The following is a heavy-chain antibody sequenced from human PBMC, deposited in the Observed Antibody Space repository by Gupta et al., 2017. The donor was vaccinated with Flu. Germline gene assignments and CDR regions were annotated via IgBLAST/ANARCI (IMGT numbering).Heavy chain of an antibody. CDR2: INAGNGNT. V-gene: IGHV1-3*01. CDR3: ARDRPPIVGANNWFDP. D-gene: IGHD1-26*01. CDR1: GYTFTSYA. Sequence: QVQLVQSGAEVKKPGASVKVSCKASGYTFTSYAMHWVRQAPGQRLEWMGWINAGNGNTKYSQKFQGRVTITRDTSASTAYMELSSLRSEDTAVYYCARDRPPIVGANNWFDPWGQGTLVTVSS. J-gene: IGHJ5*02.